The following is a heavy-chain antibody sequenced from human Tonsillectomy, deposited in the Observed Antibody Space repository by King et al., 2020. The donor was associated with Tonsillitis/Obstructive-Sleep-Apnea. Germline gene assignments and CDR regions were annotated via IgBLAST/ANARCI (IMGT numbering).Heavy chain of an antibody. V-gene: IGHV5-10-1*01. CDR3: ASIYYDFWSGYFS. D-gene: IGHD3-3*01. Sequence: VQLVESGAERKKPGESLRISCKGSGYTFTSYWVTWVRQMPGKGLEWMGTIDPSDSYTNYSPSFQGHVTISADKSISTAYLQWRSLTASDTAMYYCASIYYDFWSGYFSWGQGTLVTVSS. CDR1: GYTFTSYW. J-gene: IGHJ5*02. CDR2: IDPSDSYT.